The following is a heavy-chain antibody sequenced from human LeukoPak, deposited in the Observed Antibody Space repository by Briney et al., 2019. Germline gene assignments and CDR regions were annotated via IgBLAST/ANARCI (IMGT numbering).Heavy chain of an antibody. V-gene: IGHV3-11*01. CDR1: RFTFSDYY. CDR3: VRDVDDYDHHRGDS. J-gene: IGHJ4*02. Sequence: GGSLRLSCAASRFTFSDYYMTWIRQAPGKGLEWISYMSGSGATIYYADSVKGRFTISRDNAKNSLYLQMNSLRAEDTAVYYCVRDVDDYDHHRGDSWGQGTLVTVSS. D-gene: IGHD4-17*01. CDR2: MSGSGATI.